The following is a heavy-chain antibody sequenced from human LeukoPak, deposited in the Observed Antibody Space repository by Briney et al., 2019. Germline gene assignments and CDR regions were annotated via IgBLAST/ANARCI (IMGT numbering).Heavy chain of an antibody. D-gene: IGHD3-22*01. CDR2: IYSGGST. CDR3: AKRVYYYDSSGDAFDI. J-gene: IGHJ3*02. V-gene: IGHV3-53*01. CDR1: GFTVSSNY. Sequence: GGSLRLSCAASGFTVSSNYMSWVRQAPGKGLEWVSVIYSGGSTYYADSVKGRFTISRDNSKNTLYLQMNSLRAEDTAVYYCAKRVYYYDSSGDAFDIWGQGTMVTVSS.